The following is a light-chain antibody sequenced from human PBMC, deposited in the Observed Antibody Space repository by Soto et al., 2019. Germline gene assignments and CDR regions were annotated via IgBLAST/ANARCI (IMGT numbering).Light chain of an antibody. CDR2: GAS. Sequence: EIVLTQSRGTLSLSPGERATLSCRASQSVSSSNLAWYQHKPGQPPRLVMYGASSRATVIPDRLSGSGSGTDFTLTLSRLEPEDFAIYYCQQYGSSPVSFGQGTKLEIK. CDR3: QQYGSSPVS. V-gene: IGKV3-20*01. J-gene: IGKJ2*03. CDR1: QSVSSSN.